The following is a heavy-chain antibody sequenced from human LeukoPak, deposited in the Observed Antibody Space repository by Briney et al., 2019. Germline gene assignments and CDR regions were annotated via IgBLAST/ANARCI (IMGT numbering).Heavy chain of an antibody. CDR3: ARDPALYYFDY. V-gene: IGHV3-53*01. D-gene: IGHD2/OR15-2a*01. J-gene: IGHJ4*02. CDR1: GFTVSSNY. CDR2: IYSGGST. Sequence: GGSLRLSCTASGFTVSSNYMSWVRQAPGKGLEWVSVIYSGGSTYYADSVKGRFTISRDNAKNTLYLQMDSLRDEDTAVYYCARDPALYYFDYWGQGTLVTVSS.